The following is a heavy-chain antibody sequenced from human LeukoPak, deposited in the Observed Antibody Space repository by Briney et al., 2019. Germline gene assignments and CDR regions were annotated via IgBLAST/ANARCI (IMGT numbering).Heavy chain of an antibody. V-gene: IGHV4-34*01. J-gene: IGHJ1*01. D-gene: IGHD3-10*01. CDR2: INRGGST. CDR1: GGSFSGHY. Sequence: SETLSLTCTVYGGSFSGHYWTWIRQPPGKGLEWIGEINRGGSTSYNPSLKSRVTISIDTSKKQFSLKLNSVTAADTGVHYCARGYDSGSYYQFWGQGTLVTVSS. CDR3: ARGYDSGSYYQF.